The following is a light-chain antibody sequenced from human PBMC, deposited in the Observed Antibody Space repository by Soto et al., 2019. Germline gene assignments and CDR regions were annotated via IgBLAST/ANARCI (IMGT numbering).Light chain of an antibody. CDR3: QQTYSTPGN. V-gene: IGKV1-39*01. CDR1: QTIKTY. CDR2: AAS. J-gene: IGKJ1*01. Sequence: DIPMTQSPSPLSASVGDSVTITCRASQTIKTYLNWYRHKPGEAPKLLIYAASRLQTGVPSRFSGSGSGTFFTLSVSSLQPEDFATYYCQQTYSTPGNFGKGTKVEV.